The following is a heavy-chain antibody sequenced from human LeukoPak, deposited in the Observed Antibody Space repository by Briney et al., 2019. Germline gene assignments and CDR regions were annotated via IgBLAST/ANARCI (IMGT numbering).Heavy chain of an antibody. V-gene: IGHV4-34*01. D-gene: IGHD3-10*01. CDR1: GGSFSGYY. Sequence: SETLSLTCAVYGGSFSGYYWSWIRQPPGKGLEWIGEINHSGSTYYNPSLKSRVTISVDTSKNQFSLKLSSVTAADTAVYYCARRGITMVRGVTYYYYYYMDVWGKGTTVTVSS. CDR3: ARRGITMVRGVTYYYYYYMDV. J-gene: IGHJ6*03. CDR2: INHSGST.